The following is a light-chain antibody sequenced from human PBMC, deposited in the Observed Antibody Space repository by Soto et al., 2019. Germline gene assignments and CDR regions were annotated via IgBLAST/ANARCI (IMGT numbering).Light chain of an antibody. CDR1: QSVSNH. CDR2: DAS. CDR3: QHRGR. V-gene: IGKV3-11*01. Sequence: EVVLTQSPVTVSLSPGERATLSCRAGQSVSNHLAWYQQKPGQAPRLLIYDASNRATGIPAGFSGSGSGTDFTLTITSLESEDFAFYYSQHRGRFGQGTKVDIK. J-gene: IGKJ1*01.